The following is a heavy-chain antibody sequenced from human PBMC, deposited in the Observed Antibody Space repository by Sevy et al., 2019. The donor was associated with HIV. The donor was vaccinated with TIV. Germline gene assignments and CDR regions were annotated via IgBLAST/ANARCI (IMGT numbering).Heavy chain of an antibody. CDR2: ISSSSTYI. CDR3: ARDLCTGGVCPRWGYYYYGMDV. V-gene: IGHV3-21*01. CDR1: GFTFSTYS. Sequence: GGSLRLSCAASGFTFSTYSMNWVRQAPGKGLEWVSSISSSSTYIYYADSVKGRLIISRDNAKNSLYLQMNSLRAEDTAVYYCARDLCTGGVCPRWGYYYYGMDVWGQGTTVTVSS. D-gene: IGHD2-8*02. J-gene: IGHJ6*02.